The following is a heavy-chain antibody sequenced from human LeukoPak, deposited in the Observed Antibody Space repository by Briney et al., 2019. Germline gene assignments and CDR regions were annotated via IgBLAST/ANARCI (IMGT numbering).Heavy chain of an antibody. D-gene: IGHD4-17*01. J-gene: IGHJ4*02. V-gene: IGHV4-61*02. CDR1: GGSISSGSYY. CDR3: ARQGYGDYGVDY. Sequence: SETLSLTCTVSGGSISSGSYYWSWIRQPAGKGLEWIGRIYTSGSTNYNPSLKSRVTISVDTSKNQFSLKLSSVTAADTAVYYCARQGYGDYGVDYWGQGTLVTVSS. CDR2: IYTSGST.